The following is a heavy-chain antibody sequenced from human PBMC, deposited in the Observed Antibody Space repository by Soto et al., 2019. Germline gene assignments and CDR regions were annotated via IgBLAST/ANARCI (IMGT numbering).Heavy chain of an antibody. Sequence: EVQLVESGGGLVQPGGSLRLSCAASGFAVSSNFMSWVRQAPGKGPEWVSAIYSGGDTYYADSVKVRFTISRDNSENTLYLQMNSLRAEDTAGYYCSRATMIGLLGSWGQGTLVTVSS. CDR3: SRATMIGLLGS. CDR1: GFAVSSNF. D-gene: IGHD3-22*01. CDR2: IYSGGDT. J-gene: IGHJ5*02. V-gene: IGHV3-66*01.